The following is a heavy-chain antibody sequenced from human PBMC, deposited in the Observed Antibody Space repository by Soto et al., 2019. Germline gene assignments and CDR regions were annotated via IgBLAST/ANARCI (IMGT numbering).Heavy chain of an antibody. Sequence: PGGSLRLSCAATGFTFNNFAMNWVRQGPGKGLEWVSGISGGGDATRYTDYADSVKGRVTISRDSSKNTLYLEIHSLRAEDTAIYYCAKDSPPLFPRVDVWRQVTTVPAS. CDR2: ISGGGDATRYT. CDR3: AKDSPPLFPRVDV. CDR1: GFTFNNFA. V-gene: IGHV3-23*01. J-gene: IGHJ6*02.